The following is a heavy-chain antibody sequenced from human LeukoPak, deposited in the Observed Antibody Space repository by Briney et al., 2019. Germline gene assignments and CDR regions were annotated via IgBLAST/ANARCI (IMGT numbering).Heavy chain of an antibody. D-gene: IGHD4/OR15-4a*01. CDR1: GFTVSDYY. V-gene: IGHV3-11*04. CDR3: ARDVDYANPRHDY. CDR2: ISFSGSTI. Sequence: GGSLRLSCAASGFTVSDYYMTWIRQAPGKGLDWVSYISFSGSTIYYADSVKGRFIISRDTAKNSLYLQMNSLRAEDTAVYYCARDVDYANPRHDYWGQGTLVTVSS. J-gene: IGHJ4*02.